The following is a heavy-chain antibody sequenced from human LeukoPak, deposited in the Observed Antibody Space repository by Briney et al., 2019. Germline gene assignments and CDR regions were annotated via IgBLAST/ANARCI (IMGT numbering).Heavy chain of an antibody. CDR2: ISRSGSTI. CDR3: ARPTWTNYMDV. V-gene: IGHV3-48*04. Sequence: GGSLRLSCAASGFTFSSYSMNWVRQAPGKGLEWVSYISRSGSTIFYADSVKGRFTISRDNAKNSVSLQMNSLRAEDTAVYFCARPTWTNYMDVWGKGTAVTISS. J-gene: IGHJ6*03. D-gene: IGHD3/OR15-3a*01. CDR1: GFTFSSYS.